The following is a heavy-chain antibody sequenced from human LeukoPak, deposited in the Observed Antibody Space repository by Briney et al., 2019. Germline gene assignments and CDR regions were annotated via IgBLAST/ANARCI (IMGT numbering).Heavy chain of an antibody. CDR1: GFTFSSYS. J-gene: IGHJ4*02. D-gene: IGHD6-13*01. CDR3: ARERGYSSSWYTF. V-gene: IGHV3-48*01. Sequence: GGSLRLSCAASGFTFSSYSMNWVRQAPGKGLEWVSYISSSGSTIYYADSVKGRFTISRDNARNSLYLQMNNLRAEDTAVYYCARERGYSSSWYTFWGQGTLVTVSS. CDR2: ISSSGSTI.